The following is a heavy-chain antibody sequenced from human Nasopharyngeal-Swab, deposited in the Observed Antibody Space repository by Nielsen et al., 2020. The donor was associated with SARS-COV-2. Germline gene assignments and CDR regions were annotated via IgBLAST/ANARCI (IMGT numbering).Heavy chain of an antibody. CDR2: INAGNGNT. D-gene: IGHD6-13*01. V-gene: IGHV1-3*01. CDR3: ASSTAAGTNYYYYYMDV. Sequence: WVRQAPGQGLEWMGWINAGNGNTKYSQKFQGRATITRDTSASTAYMELSSLRSEDTAVYYCASSTAAGTNYYYYYMDVWGKGTTVTVSS. J-gene: IGHJ6*03.